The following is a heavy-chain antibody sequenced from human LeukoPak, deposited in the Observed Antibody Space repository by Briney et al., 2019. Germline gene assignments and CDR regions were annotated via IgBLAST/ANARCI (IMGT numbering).Heavy chain of an antibody. D-gene: IGHD2-8*01. CDR1: GFTVSSNY. J-gene: IGHJ5*02. CDR2: IYSGGST. V-gene: IGHV3-66*01. Sequence: PGGSLRLSCAASGFTVSSNYMSWVRQAPGKGLEWVSVIYSGGSTYYADSVKGRSTISRDNSKNTLYLQMNSLRAEDTAVYYCAREGVLSEYTPDNWFDPWGQGTLVTVSS. CDR3: AREGVLSEYTPDNWFDP.